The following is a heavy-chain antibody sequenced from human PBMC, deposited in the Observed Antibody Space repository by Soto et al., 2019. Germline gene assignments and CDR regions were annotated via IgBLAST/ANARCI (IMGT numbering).Heavy chain of an antibody. CDR2: IYWDDDK. D-gene: IGHD2-2*01. J-gene: IGHJ4*02. CDR1: GFSLSNNGVA. CDR3: AHLDIAPVPPAMADY. V-gene: IGHV2-5*02. Sequence: QITLKESGPTLVKPTQTLTLTCTFSGFSLSNNGVAVGWIRQPPGKALEWLALIYWDDDKRYSPSLKNRLTIXXDXSXXQVVLTMTNVDPEDTATYYCAHLDIAPVPPAMADYWGQGTLVTVTS.